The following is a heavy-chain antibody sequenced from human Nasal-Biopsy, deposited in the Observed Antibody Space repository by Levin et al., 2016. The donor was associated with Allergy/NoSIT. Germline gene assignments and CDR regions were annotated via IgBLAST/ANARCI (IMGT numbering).Heavy chain of an antibody. V-gene: IGHV4-59*01. D-gene: IGHD3-10*01. J-gene: IGHJ5*01. CDR2: IFYSGTT. CDR1: GGSFGDFY. Sequence: SETLSLTCTVSGGSFGDFYWSWIRQSPGKGLEWIAYIFYSGTTSYNPSLKRRATVSLDTSKNQISLRLTAVTAADTAVYYCARENYYGVGSSLSWFDSWGQGARVTVSA. CDR3: ARENYYGVGSSLSWFDS.